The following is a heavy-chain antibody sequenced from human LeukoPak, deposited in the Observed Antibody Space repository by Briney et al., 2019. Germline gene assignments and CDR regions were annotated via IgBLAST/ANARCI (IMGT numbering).Heavy chain of an antibody. Sequence: GESLKISCKGSGYTFTSYWIGWVRQMPGKGLEWMGIIYPDDSDTRYSPSFRGQVTMSVDTSINTAYLQWSSPKASDTAMYFCTRHQMLSWFDPWGQGTLVTVSS. CDR3: TRHQMLSWFDP. CDR1: GYTFTSYW. V-gene: IGHV5-51*01. J-gene: IGHJ5*02. CDR2: IYPDDSDT. D-gene: IGHD3-16*02.